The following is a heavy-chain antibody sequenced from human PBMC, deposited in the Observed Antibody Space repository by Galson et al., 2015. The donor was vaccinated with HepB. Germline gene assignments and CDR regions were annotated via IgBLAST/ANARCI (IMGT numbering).Heavy chain of an antibody. D-gene: IGHD1-14*01. Sequence: SLRLSCAASGFTFSSYAMSWVRQAPGKGLEWVSGISSSGDSTYYADSVKGRFTISRDKSTNTLYLQMNTLRAEDTALYYCAKEKGIRGTYDYWGQGTLVTVSS. CDR3: AKEKGIRGTYDY. J-gene: IGHJ4*02. V-gene: IGHV3-23*01. CDR2: ISSSGDST. CDR1: GFTFSSYA.